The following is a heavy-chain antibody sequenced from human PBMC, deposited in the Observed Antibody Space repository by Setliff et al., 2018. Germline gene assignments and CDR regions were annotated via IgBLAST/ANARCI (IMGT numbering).Heavy chain of an antibody. D-gene: IGHD3-22*01. CDR3: VRESYDSSGYSGGDYYYYYMDV. CDR1: GGPISSAGYY. V-gene: IGHV4-31*02. J-gene: IGHJ6*03. Sequence: KPSETLSLTCNVSGGPISSAGYYWTWIRQQPGKGLEWIGYIYYSGTTYYNPSLKSRVTILIDTSKNQFSLELSSVTAADTAVYYCVRESYDSSGYSGGDYYYYYMDVWGKGTTVTVSS. CDR2: IYYSGTT.